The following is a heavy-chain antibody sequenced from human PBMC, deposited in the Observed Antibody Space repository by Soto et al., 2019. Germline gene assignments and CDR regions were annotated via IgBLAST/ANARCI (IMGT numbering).Heavy chain of an antibody. D-gene: IGHD2-21*01. J-gene: IGHJ5*02. V-gene: IGHV5-51*01. CDR1: GYSFSDYW. CDR3: ARRRQSCGTPICRFDP. CDR2: IYPGDSDT. Sequence: GESLKISCKASGYSFSDYWIGWVRQMPGRGLEWMGIIYPGDSDTRYSASFQGQVTISADKSISTTFLQWSSLNASDTAMYYCARRRQSCGTPICRFDPWGQGTLVTVSS.